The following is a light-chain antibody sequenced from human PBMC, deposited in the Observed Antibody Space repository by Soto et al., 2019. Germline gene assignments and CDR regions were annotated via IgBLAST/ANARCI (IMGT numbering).Light chain of an antibody. V-gene: IGLV6-57*03. CDR2: EDN. CDR1: SGSIASNY. J-gene: IGLJ3*02. CDR3: QSYDSSTWV. Sequence: NFMLTQPHSVSESPGKTITISCTRRSGSIASNYVQWYQQLPGSAPTTVIYEDNQRPSGVPDRFSGSIDSSSNSASLTISGLKTEDEADYYCQSYDSSTWVFGGGTKLTVL.